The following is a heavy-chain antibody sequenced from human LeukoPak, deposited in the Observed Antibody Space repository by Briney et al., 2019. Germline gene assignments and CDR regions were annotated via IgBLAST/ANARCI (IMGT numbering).Heavy chain of an antibody. CDR2: ISGSGDTT. J-gene: IGHJ3*02. V-gene: IGHV3-23*01. Sequence: PGGSLRLSCATSGFIFSNYAVNWVRQAPGKGLEWVSIISGSGDTTYYADSVKGRFTISRDNAKNSLYLQMNSLRAEDTALYYCARALGGYYDSSGYYLDIWGQGTMVTVSS. D-gene: IGHD3-22*01. CDR1: GFIFSNYA. CDR3: ARALGGYYDSSGYYLDI.